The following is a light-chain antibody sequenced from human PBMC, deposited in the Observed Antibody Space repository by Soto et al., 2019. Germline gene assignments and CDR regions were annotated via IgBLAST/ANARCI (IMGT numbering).Light chain of an antibody. J-gene: IGLJ2*01. V-gene: IGLV7-46*01. CDR1: TGAVTSGHF. Sequence: QTVVTQEPSVTVSPGGTVTLTCGSSTGAVTSGHFPYWFQQKPGQAPRTLIYEASIKYSWTPARFSGSLLGGKAALTLSGAQPEDEADYYCLLSYNDDRVFGGGTKLTVL. CDR3: LLSYNDDRV. CDR2: EAS.